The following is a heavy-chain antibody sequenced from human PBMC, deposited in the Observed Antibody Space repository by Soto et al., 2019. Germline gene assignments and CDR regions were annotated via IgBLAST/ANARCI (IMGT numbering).Heavy chain of an antibody. V-gene: IGHV4-59*12. D-gene: IGHD2-2*01. CDR2: IYYSGST. CDR3: ARVPDR. CDR1: GGSISSYY. J-gene: IGHJ5*02. Sequence: NPSETLSLTCTVSGGSISSYYWSWIRQPPGKGLEWIGDIYYSGSTDYNPSLKSRVTISVDRSKNQFSLKLSSVTAADTAVYYCARVPDRWGQGTLVTVSS.